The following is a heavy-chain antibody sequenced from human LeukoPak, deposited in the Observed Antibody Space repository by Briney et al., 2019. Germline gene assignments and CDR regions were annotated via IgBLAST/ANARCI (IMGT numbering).Heavy chain of an antibody. CDR3: AKVGNSGYVFFHFDY. Sequence: GGSLRLSCAASGFAFSSYAVSWVRQAPGKGLEWVSAISGSGGSTYYADSVKGRFTISRDNSKNTLYLQMNSLRAEDTAVYYCAKVGNSGYVFFHFDYWGQGTLVTVSS. J-gene: IGHJ4*02. V-gene: IGHV3-23*01. D-gene: IGHD5-12*01. CDR2: ISGSGGST. CDR1: GFAFSSYA.